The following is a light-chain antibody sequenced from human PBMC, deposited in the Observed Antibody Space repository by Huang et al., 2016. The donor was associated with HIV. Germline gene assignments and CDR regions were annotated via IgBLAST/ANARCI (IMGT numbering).Light chain of an antibody. CDR1: QSFNSGY. CDR2: GAS. CDR3: QQYGSSPAT. Sequence: EIVLTQSPGTLSLSPGERTTLSCRASQSFNSGYLAWYQQKPGQAPRLLIYGASTRATGIPGRFSGSGSGTDFTLTISRLQPEDFAVYYCQQYGSSPATFGQGTKVEVK. V-gene: IGKV3-20*01. J-gene: IGKJ1*01.